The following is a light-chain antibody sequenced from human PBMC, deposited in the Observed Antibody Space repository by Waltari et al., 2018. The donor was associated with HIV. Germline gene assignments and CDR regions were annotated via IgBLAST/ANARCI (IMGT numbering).Light chain of an antibody. J-gene: IGLJ1*01. V-gene: IGLV3-19*01. CDR2: DKN. CDR3: HPRDSSGYSYV. CDR1: SLRTYY. Sequence: SSELTQDPDVSVALGQTLKITCQGDSLRTYYSNWYQQKPGQAPVLVLHDKNRRPSGVPARFSSSTSGSTASLTITGAQAEDEPVYYCHPRDSSGYSYVFGNGTQVTVL.